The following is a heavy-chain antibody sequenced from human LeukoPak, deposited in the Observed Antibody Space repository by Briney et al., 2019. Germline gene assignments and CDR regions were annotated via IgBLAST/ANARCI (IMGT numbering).Heavy chain of an antibody. CDR3: ARAPANKYDSRLPEDY. J-gene: IGHJ4*02. CDR2: INPNSGGT. V-gene: IGHV1-2*02. D-gene: IGHD3-22*01. CDR1: GYIFTGYY. Sequence: ASVKVSCKASGYIFTGYYMHWVRQAPGQGLERMGWINPNSGGTNYAQKFQGRVTMTRDTSISTAYMELSRLRSDDTAVYYCARAPANKYDSRLPEDYWGQGPLVTVSS.